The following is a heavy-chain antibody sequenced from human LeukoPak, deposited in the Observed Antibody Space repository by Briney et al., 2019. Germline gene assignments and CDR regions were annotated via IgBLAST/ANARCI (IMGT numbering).Heavy chain of an antibody. D-gene: IGHD1-26*01. J-gene: IGHJ4*02. CDR3: AKEGWELDYFDY. CDR2: IRYDGSNK. Sequence: GGSLRLSCAASGFTFSSYGMHWVRQAPGKGLEWVAFIRYDGSNKYYADSVKGRFTISRDNSKNTLYLQMNSLRAEDTAVYYCAKEGWELDYFDYWGQGTLVTVSS. V-gene: IGHV3-30*02. CDR1: GFTFSSYG.